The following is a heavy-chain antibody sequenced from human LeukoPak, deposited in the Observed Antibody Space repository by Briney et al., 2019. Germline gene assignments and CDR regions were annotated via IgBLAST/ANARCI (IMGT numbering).Heavy chain of an antibody. CDR3: ASLSYYYGSGSYYPDPFDY. J-gene: IGHJ4*02. D-gene: IGHD3-10*01. CDR1: GYSFTSYW. Sequence: GEALKSSFKGAGYSFTSYWIGWVRPMPGKGLEWMGIIYPGDSDTRYSPSFQGQVTISADKSISTAYLQWSSLKASDTAMYYCASLSYYYGSGSYYPDPFDYWGQGTLVTVSS. V-gene: IGHV5-51*01. CDR2: IYPGDSDT.